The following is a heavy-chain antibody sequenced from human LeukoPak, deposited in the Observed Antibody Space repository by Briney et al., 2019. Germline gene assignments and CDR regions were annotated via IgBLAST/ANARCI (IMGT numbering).Heavy chain of an antibody. CDR3: ARARQQLVWANWFDP. Sequence: GASVKVSCKASVYTFSSYGISGVRQAPGQGLEWMGWISAYNGKTKYAQKLQGRVTMTTETSTSTAYMELSSLKSNDRAVYYCARARQQLVWANWFDPWGQGTLVTVSS. CDR2: ISAYNGKT. V-gene: IGHV1-18*01. D-gene: IGHD6-13*01. CDR1: VYTFSSYG. J-gene: IGHJ5*02.